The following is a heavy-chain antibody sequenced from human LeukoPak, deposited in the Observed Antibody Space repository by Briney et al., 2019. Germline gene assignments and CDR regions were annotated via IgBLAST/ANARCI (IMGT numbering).Heavy chain of an antibody. CDR2: ISSSGSTI. CDR3: ARGGDTELPAEFDY. CDR1: GFTFSSYE. D-gene: IGHD2-15*01. V-gene: IGHV3-48*03. Sequence: GGSLGLSCAASGFTFSSYEMNWVRQAPRKGLEWVSYISSSGSTIYYADSVKGRFTISRDNAKNSLYLQMNSLRAEDTAVYYCARGGDTELPAEFDYWGQGTLVTVSS. J-gene: IGHJ4*02.